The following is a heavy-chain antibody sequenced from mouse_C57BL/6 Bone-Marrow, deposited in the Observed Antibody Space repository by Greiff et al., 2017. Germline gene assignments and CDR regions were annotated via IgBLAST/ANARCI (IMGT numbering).Heavy chain of an antibody. D-gene: IGHD4-1*01. CDR2: IHPNSGST. J-gene: IGHJ1*03. CDR3: ARKGLGHWYFDV. V-gene: IGHV1-64*01. CDR1: GYTFTSYW. Sequence: QVQLQQPGAELVKPGASVKLSCKASGYTFTSYWMHWVKQRPGQGLEWIGMIHPNSGSTNYNEKFKSKATLTVDKSSSTAYMQLSSLTSEGSAVYYCARKGLGHWYFDVWGTGTTVTVSS.